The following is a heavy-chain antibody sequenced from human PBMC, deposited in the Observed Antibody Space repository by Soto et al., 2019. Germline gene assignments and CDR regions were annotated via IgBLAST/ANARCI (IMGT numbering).Heavy chain of an antibody. J-gene: IGHJ4*02. CDR1: GFSFSSYW. Sequence: GGSLRLSCAASGFSFSSYWMHWVRQGPGKGLVWVSRINTDGSSTSYADSVKGRFTISRDNAKNTLYLRMNSLSAEDTAVYYCVRAMTNDYWGQGTLVTVSS. V-gene: IGHV3-74*01. CDR3: VRAMTNDY. CDR2: INTDGSST. D-gene: IGHD3-22*01.